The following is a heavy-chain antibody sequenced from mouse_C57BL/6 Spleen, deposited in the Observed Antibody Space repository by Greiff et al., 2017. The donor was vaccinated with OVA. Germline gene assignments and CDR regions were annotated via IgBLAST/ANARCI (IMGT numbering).Heavy chain of an antibody. J-gene: IGHJ1*03. V-gene: IGHV1-50*01. Sequence: VQLQQPGAELVKPGASVTLSCKASGYTFTSYWMQWVKQRPGQGLEWIGAIDPSDSYTNYNQKFKGKATLTVDTSSSTAYMQLSSLTSEDSAVYYCARRGFTTVVAYYWYFDVWGTGTTVTVSS. CDR2: IDPSDSYT. CDR1: GYTFTSYW. CDR3: ARRGFTTVVAYYWYFDV. D-gene: IGHD1-1*01.